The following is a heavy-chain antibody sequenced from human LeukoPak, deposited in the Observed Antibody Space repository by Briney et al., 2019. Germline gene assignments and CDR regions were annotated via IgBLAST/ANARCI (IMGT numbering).Heavy chain of an antibody. V-gene: IGHV1-46*01. CDR2: INPSGGGT. D-gene: IGHD5-18*01. CDR1: GYTFTSYY. Sequence: GASVKVSRKASGYTFTSYYMHWVRQAPGQGLEWMGMINPSGGGTSYAQKFQGRVTMTRDTSTSTVYMELSSLTSEDTAMYYCAGVRSAMAPYFFDYWGQGTLVTVSS. CDR3: AGVRSAMAPYFFDY. J-gene: IGHJ4*02.